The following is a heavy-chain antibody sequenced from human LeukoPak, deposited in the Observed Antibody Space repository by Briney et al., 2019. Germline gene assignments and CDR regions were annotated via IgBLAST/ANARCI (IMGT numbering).Heavy chain of an antibody. CDR1: GFTFSSYA. V-gene: IGHV3-30-3*01. CDR2: ISYDGSNK. D-gene: IGHD6-19*01. J-gene: IGHJ4*02. Sequence: GRSLRLSCAAPGFTFSSYAMHWVRQAPGKGLEWVAVISYDGSNKYYADSVKGRFTISRDNSKNTLYLQMNSLRAEDTAVYYCVSGWPFDYWGQGTLVTVSS. CDR3: VSGWPFDY.